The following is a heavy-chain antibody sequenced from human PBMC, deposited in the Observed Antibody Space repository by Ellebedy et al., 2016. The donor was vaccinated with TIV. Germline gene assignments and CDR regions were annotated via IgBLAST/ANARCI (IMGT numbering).Heavy chain of an antibody. CDR2: IIPILGIA. CDR1: GYTFTSYA. V-gene: IGHV1-69*04. CDR3: ARGGSYSGNTRGGFDY. Sequence: AASVKVSCKASGYTFTSYAMHWVRQAPGQGLEWMGRIIPILGIANYAQKFQGRVTITADKSTSTAYMELSSLRSEDTAVYYCARGGSYSGNTRGGFDYWGQGTLVTVSS. J-gene: IGHJ4*02. D-gene: IGHD1-26*01.